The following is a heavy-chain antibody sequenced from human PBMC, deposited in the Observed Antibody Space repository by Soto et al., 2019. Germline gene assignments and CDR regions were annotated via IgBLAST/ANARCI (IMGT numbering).Heavy chain of an antibody. V-gene: IGHV6-1*01. J-gene: IGHJ5*02. Sequence: PSQTLSLTCAISGDSVSSNSAAWNWIRQSPSRGLEWLGRTYYRSKWYNDYAVSVKSRITINPDTSKNQFSLQLNSVTPEDTAVYYCARDVVVVAAFRGTWFDPWGRGTLVTVSS. CDR3: ARDVVVVAAFRGTWFDP. CDR1: GDSVSSNSAA. CDR2: TYYRSKWYN. D-gene: IGHD2-15*01.